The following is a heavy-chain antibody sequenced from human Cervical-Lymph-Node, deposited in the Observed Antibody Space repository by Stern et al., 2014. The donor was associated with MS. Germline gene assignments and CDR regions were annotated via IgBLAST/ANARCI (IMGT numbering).Heavy chain of an antibody. CDR1: GYKLTELS. CDR2: FDPEDGET. V-gene: IGHV1-24*01. D-gene: IGHD3-3*01. Sequence: QVQLVQSGAEVKKPGASVKVSCKVSGYKLTELSMHWVRQAPGKGLEWMGGFDPEDGETIYAQKFQGRVTMTEDTSTDTAYMELSSLRSEDTAVYYCATDRDDFRSGYSAPTKGYGLDVWGQGTTVTVTS. CDR3: ATDRDDFRSGYSAPTKGYGLDV. J-gene: IGHJ6*02.